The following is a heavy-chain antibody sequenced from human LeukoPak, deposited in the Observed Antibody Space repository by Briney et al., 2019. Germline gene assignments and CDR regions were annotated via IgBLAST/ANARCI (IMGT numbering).Heavy chain of an antibody. CDR3: ARGRPTGASRVFVVQ. D-gene: IGHD2-15*01. V-gene: IGHV3-21*06. Sequence: GGSLRLSRAGSGFTFGSYSMTWVRQAPGKGLECVSSMSSGRTYIYYADSVRGRFTISRDNAKSSLYLLMNSLRVDDTGVYYCARGRPTGASRVFVVQWGQGTLVTVSS. CDR1: GFTFGSYS. J-gene: IGHJ4*02. CDR2: MSSGRTYI.